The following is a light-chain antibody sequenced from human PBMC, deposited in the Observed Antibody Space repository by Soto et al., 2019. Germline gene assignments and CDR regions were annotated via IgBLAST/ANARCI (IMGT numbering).Light chain of an antibody. CDR2: DAS. Sequence: DIQMTQSPSSLSASVGDRVTITCQASHDISNYLNWYQQKLGKAPKLLIYDASNLEPGVPSRFRGSGSGTDFTLTITSLQPEDFATYFCQQSYSTPPTFGQGTKVEIK. V-gene: IGKV1-39*01. CDR3: QQSYSTPPT. CDR1: HDISNY. J-gene: IGKJ1*01.